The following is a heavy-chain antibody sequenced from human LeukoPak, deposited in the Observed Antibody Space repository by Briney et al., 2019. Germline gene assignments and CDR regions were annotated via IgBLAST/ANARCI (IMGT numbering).Heavy chain of an antibody. CDR2: ISYDGSNK. Sequence: GGSLRLSCAASGFTFSSYGMHWVRQAPGKGLEWVAVISYDGSNKYYADSVKGRFTISRDNSKSTLYLQMNSPRAEDTAVYYCAKEAAADSLSGFDPWGQGTLVTVSS. D-gene: IGHD6-13*01. J-gene: IGHJ5*02. CDR3: AKEAAADSLSGFDP. CDR1: GFTFSSYG. V-gene: IGHV3-30*18.